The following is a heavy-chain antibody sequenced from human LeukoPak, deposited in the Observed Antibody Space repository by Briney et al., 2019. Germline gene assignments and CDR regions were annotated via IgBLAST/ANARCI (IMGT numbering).Heavy chain of an antibody. D-gene: IGHD6-19*01. CDR3: ANGGWYGGRASPDY. V-gene: IGHV3-30*18. CDR2: MSYDGTNK. CDR1: GFTFSSYG. J-gene: IGHJ4*02. Sequence: PGRSLRLSCAAPGFTFSSYGMNWVRQAPGKGLEWVAVMSYDGTNKFYADSVKGRFTISRDNSKNTVYLQMNSLRAEDTAVYYCANGGWYGGRASPDYWGQGTLVTVSS.